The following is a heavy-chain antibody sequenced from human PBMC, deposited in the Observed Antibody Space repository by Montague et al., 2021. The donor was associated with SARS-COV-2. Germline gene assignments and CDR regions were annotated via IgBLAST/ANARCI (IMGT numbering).Heavy chain of an antibody. V-gene: IGHV4-34*01. D-gene: IGHD2-15*01. CDR3: ARGYCSGSCCDYHDGMDV. CDR2: ANDSGRS. J-gene: IGHJ6*02. CDR1: GGSISGNY. Sequence: SETLSLTCTVSGGSISGNYWCWIRHPPGGGLEWNGEANDSGRSTNNPSXXCRVTITVDTSNNQYFFRLRSVTAAETAVYYCARGYCSGSCCDYHDGMDVWGQGTTVTVSS.